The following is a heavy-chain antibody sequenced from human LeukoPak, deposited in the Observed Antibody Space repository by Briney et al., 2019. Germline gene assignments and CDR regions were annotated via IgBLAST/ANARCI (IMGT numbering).Heavy chain of an antibody. V-gene: IGHV3-11*01. CDR2: ISSSGSTI. Sequence: PGGSLRLSCAASGFTFSDYYMSWIRQAPGKGLEWVSYISSSGSTIYYADSVKGRFTISRDNAKNSLYLQMNSLRAEDTAVYYCARDAYSSSWGGVEMWAFDIWGQGTMVTVSS. CDR3: ARDAYSSSWGGVEMWAFDI. D-gene: IGHD6-13*01. J-gene: IGHJ3*02. CDR1: GFTFSDYY.